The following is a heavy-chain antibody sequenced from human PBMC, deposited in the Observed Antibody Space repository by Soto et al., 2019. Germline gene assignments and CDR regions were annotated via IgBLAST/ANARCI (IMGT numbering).Heavy chain of an antibody. V-gene: IGHV3-30*03. CDR1: GFTFTTYG. Sequence: QVQLVESGGGVVQPGRSLRLSCEASGFTFTTYGMHWVRQAPGKGLEWVAVISYDGTNKYYVDSVKGRFTISRDNSKNPVYLQMNSLRPEDTALYYCSREGYSGNYLPAFWGQGTLVTVSS. CDR2: ISYDGTNK. D-gene: IGHD1-26*01. J-gene: IGHJ4*02. CDR3: SREGYSGNYLPAF.